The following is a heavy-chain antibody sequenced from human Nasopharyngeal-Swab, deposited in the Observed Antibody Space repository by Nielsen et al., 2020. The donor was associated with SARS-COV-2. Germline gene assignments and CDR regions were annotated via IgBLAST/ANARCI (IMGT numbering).Heavy chain of an antibody. CDR2: IAHDASNE. CDR1: GFTFSSFG. D-gene: IGHD4-17*01. V-gene: IGHV3-30*03. J-gene: IGHJ4*02. Sequence: GGALRLSCAASGFTFSSFGMHWVRQAPGKGLEWVAFIAHDASNEYYGDSVKGRFSISRDSSKNTLYLQMDSLRVEDTAVYYCARDAPAHYGAFYWGRGTLVTVSS. CDR3: ARDAPAHYGAFY.